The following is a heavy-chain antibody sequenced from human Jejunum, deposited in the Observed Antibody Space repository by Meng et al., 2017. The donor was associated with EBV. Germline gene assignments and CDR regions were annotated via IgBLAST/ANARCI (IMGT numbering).Heavy chain of an antibody. CDR2: ISTGGSI. J-gene: IGHJ4*02. CDR3: ARHRGVDYHLHY. D-gene: IGHD3-10*01. CDR1: GFTVSSDY. Sequence: EVQLVESGGGLIQPWGSLRLSWSASGFTVSSDYMSWVRQAPGEGLEWVSVISTGGSIFYADSVKGRFTISRDNSKNTLYLQMNSLGAEDTAVYYCARHRGVDYHLHYWGQGSLVTVSS. V-gene: IGHV3-66*04.